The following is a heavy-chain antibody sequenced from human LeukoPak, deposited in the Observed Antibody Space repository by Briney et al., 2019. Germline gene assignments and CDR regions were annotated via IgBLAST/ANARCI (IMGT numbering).Heavy chain of an antibody. V-gene: IGHV3-23*01. CDR1: GFTFSSYA. CDR3: AKKSRGTYNWND. D-gene: IGHD1-1*01. J-gene: IGHJ4*02. Sequence: RGSLRLSCAASGFTFSSYAMSWVRQAPGKGLEWVSAISGSGGSTYYADSVKGRFTISRDNSKNTLYLQMNSLRAEDTSVYYCAKKSRGTYNWNDWGQGTLVTVSS. CDR2: ISGSGGST.